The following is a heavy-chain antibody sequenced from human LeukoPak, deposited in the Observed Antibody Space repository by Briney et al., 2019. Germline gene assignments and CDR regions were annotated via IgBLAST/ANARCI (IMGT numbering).Heavy chain of an antibody. CDR3: ARDGYGGTPTDY. D-gene: IGHD4-23*01. J-gene: IGHJ4*02. CDR1: GFTFSSYT. V-gene: IGHV3-21*01. Sequence: KPGGSLRVSCAASGFTFSSYTMNWVRQAPGKGPEWVSSITSSSSYIYYADSVKGRFTISRDNAKNSLYLQMNSLRAEDTAVYYCARDGYGGTPTDYWGQGTLVTVSS. CDR2: ITSSSSYI.